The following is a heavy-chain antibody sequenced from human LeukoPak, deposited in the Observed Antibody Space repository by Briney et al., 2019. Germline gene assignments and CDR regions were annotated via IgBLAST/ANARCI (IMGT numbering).Heavy chain of an antibody. CDR2: IYYSGST. D-gene: IGHD3-10*01. CDR1: GGSISTYY. V-gene: IGHV4-59*01. CDR3: AIAIPNYYGSGSYLGDFDI. J-gene: IGHJ3*02. Sequence: PSETLSLTCTVSGGSISTYYWNWIRQPPGKGLEWIGYIYYSGSTNHHPSLKSRVTISVDTSKNQFSLKLSSVTAADTPVYYCAIAIPNYYGSGSYLGDFDIWGQGTMVTVSS.